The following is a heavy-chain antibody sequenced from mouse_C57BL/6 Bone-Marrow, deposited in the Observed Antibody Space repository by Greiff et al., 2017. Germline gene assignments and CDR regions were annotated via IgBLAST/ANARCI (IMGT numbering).Heavy chain of an antibody. J-gene: IGHJ1*03. V-gene: IGHV1-54*01. CDR3: ASKEYGYFDV. CDR2: INPGSGGT. CDR1: GYAFTNYL. Sequence: VQLQQSGVELVRPGTSVKVSCKASGYAFTNYLIEWVKQRPGQGLEWIGVINPGSGGTNYNEKFKGKATLTADKSSSTAYMQLSSLTSEDSAVYFCASKEYGYFDVWGTGTTVTVSS.